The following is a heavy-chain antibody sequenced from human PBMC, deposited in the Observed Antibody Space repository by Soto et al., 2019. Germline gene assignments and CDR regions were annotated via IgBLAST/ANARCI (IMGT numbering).Heavy chain of an antibody. V-gene: IGHV3-30-3*01. J-gene: IGHJ6*02. CDR3: ARVVDTAMVNSMDV. Sequence: HPGGSLRLSCAASGFTFSSYAMHWVRQAPGKGLEWVAVISYDGSNKYYADSVKGRFTISRDNSKNTLYLQMNSLRAEDTAVYYCARVVDTAMVNSMDVWGQGTTVTVSS. CDR2: ISYDGSNK. CDR1: GFTFSSYA. D-gene: IGHD5-18*01.